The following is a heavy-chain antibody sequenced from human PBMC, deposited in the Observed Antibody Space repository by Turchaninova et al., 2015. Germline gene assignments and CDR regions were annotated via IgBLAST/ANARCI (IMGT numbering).Heavy chain of an antibody. CDR1: DYSISSGYY. V-gene: IGHV4-38-2*01. Sequence: QVQLQESGPGLVKPSATLSLTFAVSDYSISSGYYWVWIRQPPKKGLEWVGSIFHSGSTYYTPSLKSRVTISVDTSKNQFFLKLSSVTAADTAVYYCARRGNYDFVGDVDYWGQGTLVTVSS. CDR2: IFHSGST. J-gene: IGHJ4*02. CDR3: ARRGNYDFVGDVDY. D-gene: IGHD3-3*01.